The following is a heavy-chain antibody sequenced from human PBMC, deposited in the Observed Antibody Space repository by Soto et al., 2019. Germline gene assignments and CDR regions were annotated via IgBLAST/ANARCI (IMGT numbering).Heavy chain of an antibody. CDR3: ARNCCYRGNEDTDALEL. D-gene: IGHD5-12*01. J-gene: IGHJ3*01. CDR2: MNVKTGGT. CDR1: GYPFTDSY. V-gene: IGHV1-2*02. Sequence: ASVTFSCTASGYPFTDSYIHWVRQAPGQRRAWMGWMNVKTGGTNYPQNFEDMVTMPRDTAISTAFIQLNGLTYDATAVYFCARNCCYRGNEDTDALELGGQGTMVTVSS.